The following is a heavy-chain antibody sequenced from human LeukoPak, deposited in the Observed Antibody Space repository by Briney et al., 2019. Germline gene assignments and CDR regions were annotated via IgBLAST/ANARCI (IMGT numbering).Heavy chain of an antibody. CDR3: ARGGNYWPQWWFDP. CDR2: VYYSGST. D-gene: IGHD1-26*01. Sequence: PSETLSLTCTVSGGSISSYYWNWIRQPPGKGLEWIGYVYYSGSTNYNPSLKSRVTISVDTSKNQFSLKLSSVTPADTAVYYCARGGNYWPQWWFDPWGRGTLVTVSS. V-gene: IGHV4-59*01. CDR1: GGSISSYY. J-gene: IGHJ5*02.